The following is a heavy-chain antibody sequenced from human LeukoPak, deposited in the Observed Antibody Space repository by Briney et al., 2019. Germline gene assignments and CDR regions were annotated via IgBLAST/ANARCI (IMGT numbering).Heavy chain of an antibody. CDR3: ARDRGSLATRGFDY. D-gene: IGHD5-24*01. CDR2: IIPIFGTA. J-gene: IGHJ4*02. CDR1: GGTFSSYA. Sequence: ASVKVSCKASGGTFSSYAISWVRQAPGQGLEWMGGIIPIFGTASYAQKFQGRVTITTDESTSTAYMELSSLRSEDTAVYYCARDRGSLATRGFDYWGQGTLVTVSS. V-gene: IGHV1-69*05.